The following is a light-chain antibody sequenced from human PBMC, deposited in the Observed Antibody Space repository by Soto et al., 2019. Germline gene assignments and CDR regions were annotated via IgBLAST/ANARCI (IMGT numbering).Light chain of an antibody. V-gene: IGKV3-11*01. CDR3: QQRSNWPPVIT. CDR1: QSFSSY. CDR2: DAS. J-gene: IGKJ5*01. Sequence: EIVLTQSPATLSLTTGERATLSCRASQSFSSYLAWYQQKPGQAPRLLIYDASKRATGIPARFSGRGSGTDFTLTISSLEPEDFAVDYCQQRSNWPPVITFGQGTRLEIK.